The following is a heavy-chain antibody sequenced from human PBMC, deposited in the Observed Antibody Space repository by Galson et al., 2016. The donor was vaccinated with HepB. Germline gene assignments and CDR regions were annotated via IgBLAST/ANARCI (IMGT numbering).Heavy chain of an antibody. D-gene: IGHD6-19*01. Sequence: SLRLSCAASGFTVSTNSMSWVRQGPGKGLEWVSVIYTGGGTYYADSVKGRVIISRDNSKNTLFLQMNSLRAEDTAVYHCASTHGAGWWNFDLWGRGTLVTVSS. V-gene: IGHV3-66*01. CDR2: IYTGGGT. J-gene: IGHJ2*01. CDR1: GFTVSTNS. CDR3: ASTHGAGWWNFDL.